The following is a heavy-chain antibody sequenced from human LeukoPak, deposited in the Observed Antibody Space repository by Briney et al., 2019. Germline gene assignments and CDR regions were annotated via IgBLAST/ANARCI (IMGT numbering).Heavy chain of an antibody. CDR2: IYSGGST. CDR1: EFSVGSNY. CDR3: AKKYSTGLDP. J-gene: IGHJ5*02. D-gene: IGHD1-26*01. Sequence: RPGGSLRLSCAASEFSVGSNYMTWVRQAPGKGLEWVSLIYSGGSTYYADSVKGRFTISRDNSKNTLYLQMNSLRAEDTAVYYCAKKYSTGLDPWGQGTLVTVSS. V-gene: IGHV3-66*01.